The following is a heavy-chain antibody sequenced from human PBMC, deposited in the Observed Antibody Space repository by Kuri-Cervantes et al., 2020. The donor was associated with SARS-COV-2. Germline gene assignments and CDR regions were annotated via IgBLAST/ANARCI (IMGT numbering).Heavy chain of an antibody. Sequence: GESLKISCAASGFTFSSYAMNWVRQAPGKGLEWVPYISSSSSTIYYADSVKGRFTISRDNAKNSLYLQMNSLRDEDTAVYYCARTYYDILTGYCPFDYWGQGTLVTVSS. CDR3: ARTYYDILTGYCPFDY. J-gene: IGHJ4*02. CDR1: GFTFSSYA. V-gene: IGHV3-48*02. CDR2: ISSSSSTI. D-gene: IGHD3-9*01.